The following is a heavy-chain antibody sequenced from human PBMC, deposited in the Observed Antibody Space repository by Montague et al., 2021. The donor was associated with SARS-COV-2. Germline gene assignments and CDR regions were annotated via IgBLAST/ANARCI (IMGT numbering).Heavy chain of an antibody. CDR1: GFTFSSYN. CDR3: ARTLTTVTSDYFDY. CDR2: ISNSSSYI. V-gene: IGHV3-21*01. J-gene: IGHJ4*02. D-gene: IGHD4-17*01. Sequence: SLRLSCAASGFTFSSYNMNWVRQAPGKGLEWVSSISNSSSYIYYADSVKGRFTISRDNAKNSLYLQMNSLRAEGTAVYYCARTLTTVTSDYFDYWGQGTLVTVSS.